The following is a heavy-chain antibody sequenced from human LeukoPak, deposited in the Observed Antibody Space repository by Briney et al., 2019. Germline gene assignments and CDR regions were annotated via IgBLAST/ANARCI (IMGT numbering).Heavy chain of an antibody. V-gene: IGHV4-59*10. Sequence: SETLSLTCAVYGGSFSGYYWSWIRQPAGKGLEWIGRIYTSGSTNYNPSLKSRVTMSVDTSKNQFSLKLSSVTAADTAVYYCARAVGSGSFQTYYYYMDVWGKGTTVTISS. J-gene: IGHJ6*03. D-gene: IGHD3-10*01. CDR2: IYTSGST. CDR1: GGSFSGYY. CDR3: ARAVGSGSFQTYYYYMDV.